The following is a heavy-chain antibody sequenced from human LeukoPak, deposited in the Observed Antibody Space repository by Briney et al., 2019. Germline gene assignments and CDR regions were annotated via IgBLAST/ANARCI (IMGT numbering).Heavy chain of an antibody. CDR3: ARVRDYGGIGEDY. CDR1: GYTFTNYG. CDR2: ISAYNGST. D-gene: IGHD3-16*01. V-gene: IGHV1-18*01. J-gene: IGHJ4*02. Sequence: GASVKVSCKASGYTFTNYGISWVRQAPGQGLECMGWISAYNGSTNYAQRFQGRVTMTTDTSTSTAYMELRSLRSDDTAVYYCARVRDYGGIGEDYWGQGTLVTVSS.